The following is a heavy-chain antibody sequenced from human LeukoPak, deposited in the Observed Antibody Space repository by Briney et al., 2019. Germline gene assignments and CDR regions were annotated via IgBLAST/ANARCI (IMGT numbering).Heavy chain of an antibody. J-gene: IGHJ6*02. V-gene: IGHV3-33*06. CDR3: AKEPKKGYYGMDV. CDR2: IWYDGSNK. Sequence: PGGSLRLSCAASGFTFRNYAMHWVRQAPGKGLEWVAVIWYDGSNKNYADSVKGRFTISRDNSKNTLYLQMNSLRDEDTAVYYCAKEPKKGYYGMDVWGQGTTVTVSS. CDR1: GFTFRNYA.